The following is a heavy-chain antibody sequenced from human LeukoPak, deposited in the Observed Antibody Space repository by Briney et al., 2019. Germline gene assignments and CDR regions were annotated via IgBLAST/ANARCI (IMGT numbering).Heavy chain of an antibody. CDR3: TSRITIFGVVTYDY. V-gene: IGHV3-49*04. CDR2: IRSKAYGGTT. J-gene: IGHJ4*02. Sequence: GGSLRLSCTASGFTFGDYAMSWVRQAPGKGLEWVGFIRSKAYGGTTEYAASVKGRFTISRDDSKSIAYLQMNSLKTEDTAVYYCTSRITIFGVVTYDYWGQGTLATVSS. D-gene: IGHD3-3*01. CDR1: GFTFGDYA.